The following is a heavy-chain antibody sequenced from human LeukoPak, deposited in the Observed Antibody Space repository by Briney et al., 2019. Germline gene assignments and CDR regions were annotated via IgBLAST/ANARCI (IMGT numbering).Heavy chain of an antibody. CDR3: ARDEEKRGYSYGYFNYYGMDV. D-gene: IGHD5-18*01. J-gene: IGHJ6*02. Sequence: GGSLRLSCAASGFTFSSYAMSWVRQAPGKGLEWVSAISGSGGSTYYADSVKGRFTISRDNSKNTLYLQMNSLRAEDTAVYYCARDEEKRGYSYGYFNYYGMDVWGQGTTVTVSS. V-gene: IGHV3-23*01. CDR1: GFTFSSYA. CDR2: ISGSGGST.